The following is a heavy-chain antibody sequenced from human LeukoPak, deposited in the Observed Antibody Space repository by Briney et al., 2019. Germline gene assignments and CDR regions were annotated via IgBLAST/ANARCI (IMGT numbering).Heavy chain of an antibody. J-gene: IGHJ4*02. Sequence: SETLSLTCAVYGGSFSGYYWSWIRQPPGKGLEWIGEINHSGSTNYNPSLKSRVTISVDTSKNQFSLKLSSVTAADTAVYYCARGLRSGDSSGYYYGGYYFDYWGQGTLVTVSS. V-gene: IGHV4-34*01. CDR3: ARGLRSGDSSGYYYGGYYFDY. CDR1: GGSFSGYY. D-gene: IGHD3-22*01. CDR2: INHSGST.